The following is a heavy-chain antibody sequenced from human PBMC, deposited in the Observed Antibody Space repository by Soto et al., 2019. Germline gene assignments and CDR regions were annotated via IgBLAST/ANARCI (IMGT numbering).Heavy chain of an antibody. CDR2: INSDGSTI. CDR1: GFTFSPFW. Sequence: GGSLRLSCVASGFTFSPFWMSWVRQAPGKGPVWVSRINSDGSTIIYADSVKGRFTISRDNAKNTLHLQMNSLRDDDTAVYYCAGYYYDSSGYYYVQAYWGQGTLVTVSS. J-gene: IGHJ4*02. V-gene: IGHV3-74*01. CDR3: AGYYYDSSGYYYVQAY. D-gene: IGHD3-22*01.